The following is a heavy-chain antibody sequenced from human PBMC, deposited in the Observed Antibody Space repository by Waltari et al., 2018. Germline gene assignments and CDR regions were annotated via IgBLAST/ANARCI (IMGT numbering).Heavy chain of an antibody. CDR3: ARGVVVVIAIHGGFDY. Sequence: QLQLQESGPGLVKPSETLSLTCTVSGGSISSSSYYWGWLRHPPGKGREWLGSIYYSGRTDYNPSLKRRVTISVDTSKNQFARKLSAVTAADTAVYYCARGVVVVIAIHGGFDYWGQGTLVTVSS. CDR1: GGSISSSSYY. CDR2: IYYSGRT. D-gene: IGHD2-21*01. V-gene: IGHV4-39*07. J-gene: IGHJ4*02.